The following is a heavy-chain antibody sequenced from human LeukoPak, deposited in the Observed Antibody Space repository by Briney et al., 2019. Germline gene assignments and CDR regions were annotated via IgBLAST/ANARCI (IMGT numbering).Heavy chain of an antibody. J-gene: IGHJ4*02. Sequence: SETLSLTCTVSGGSISSHYWSWIRQPPGKGLEWIGYIYYSGSTNYSPSLKSRVTISVDTSKNQFSLKLSSVTAADTAVYYCARGESIAACFDYWGQGTLVTVSS. CDR3: ARGESIAACFDY. CDR2: IYYSGST. V-gene: IGHV4-59*11. CDR1: GGSISSHY. D-gene: IGHD6-6*01.